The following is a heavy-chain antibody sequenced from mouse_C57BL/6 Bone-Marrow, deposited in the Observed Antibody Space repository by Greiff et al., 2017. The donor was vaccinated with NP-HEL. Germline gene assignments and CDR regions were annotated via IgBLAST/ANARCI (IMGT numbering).Heavy chain of an antibody. D-gene: IGHD2-3*01. CDR2: INPGSGGT. Sequence: VQLQQSGAELVRPGTSVKVSCKASGYAFTNYLIEWVQQRPGQGLEWIGVINPGSGGTNYNEKFKGKATLTADKSSSTAYMQLSSLTSEDSAVYFCARRDGPAWFAYWGQGTLVTVSA. J-gene: IGHJ3*01. V-gene: IGHV1-54*01. CDR1: GYAFTNYL. CDR3: ARRDGPAWFAY.